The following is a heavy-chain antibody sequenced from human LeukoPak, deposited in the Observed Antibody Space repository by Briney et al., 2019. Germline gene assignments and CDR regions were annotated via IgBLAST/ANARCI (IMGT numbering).Heavy chain of an antibody. Sequence: SETLSLTCAVYGGSFSGYYWSWIRQPPGKGLEWIGEINHSGSTNYNPSLKSRVTISVDTSKNQFSLKLSSVTAADTAVYYCARLSSSWYKYYFDYWGQATLVTVSS. CDR2: INHSGST. CDR3: ARLSSSWYKYYFDY. V-gene: IGHV4-34*01. J-gene: IGHJ4*02. D-gene: IGHD6-13*01. CDR1: GGSFSGYY.